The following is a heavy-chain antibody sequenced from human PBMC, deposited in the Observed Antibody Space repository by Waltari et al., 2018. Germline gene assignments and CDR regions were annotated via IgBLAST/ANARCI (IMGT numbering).Heavy chain of an antibody. CDR3: ARVKLPRPEDAFDI. Sequence: QLQLQESGPGLVKPSETLSLTCTVSGGSISSSSYYWGWIRQPPGKGLEWIGSIYYSGSTYYNPSLKSRVTISVDTSKNQFSLKLSSVTAADTAVYYCARVKLPRPEDAFDIWGQGTMVTVSS. CDR2: IYYSGST. D-gene: IGHD6-6*01. V-gene: IGHV4-39*07. J-gene: IGHJ3*02. CDR1: GGSISSSSYY.